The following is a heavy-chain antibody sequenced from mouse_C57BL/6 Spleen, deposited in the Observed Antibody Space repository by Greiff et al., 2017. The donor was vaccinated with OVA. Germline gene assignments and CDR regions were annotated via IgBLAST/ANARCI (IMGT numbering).Heavy chain of an antibody. CDR2: FHPYNDDT. CDR3: ARTHGSSPAWFAY. D-gene: IGHD1-1*01. CDR1: GYTFTTYP. J-gene: IGHJ3*01. Sequence: QVQLKESGAELVKPGASVKMSCKASGYTFTTYPIEWMKQNHGKSLEWIGNFHPYNDDTKYNEKFKGKVTLTVEKSSSTVYLELSRLTSDDSAVYYCARTHGSSPAWFAYWGQGTLVTVSA. V-gene: IGHV1-47*01.